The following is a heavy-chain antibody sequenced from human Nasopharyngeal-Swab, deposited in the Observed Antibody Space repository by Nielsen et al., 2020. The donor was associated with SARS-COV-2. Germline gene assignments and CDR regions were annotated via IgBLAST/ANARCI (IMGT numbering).Heavy chain of an antibody. CDR3: ARGPALVIRKTLSSGFDI. Sequence: SETLSLTCTVSNGSINSYYWSWIRQPPGKGLEWIGYIYFSGSTSYNPSLKSRVTMSVDTSKNQFSLNLTSVTAADTAMYYCARGPALVIRKTLSSGFDIWGQGTMVTVSS. J-gene: IGHJ3*02. V-gene: IGHV4-59*13. CDR1: NGSINSYY. D-gene: IGHD3-10*01. CDR2: IYFSGST.